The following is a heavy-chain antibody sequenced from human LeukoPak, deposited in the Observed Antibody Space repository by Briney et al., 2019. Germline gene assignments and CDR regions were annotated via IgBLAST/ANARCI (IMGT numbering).Heavy chain of an antibody. CDR3: ASLTGTTRGGYYYYYSMDV. CDR1: GGTFSSYA. D-gene: IGHD1-20*01. CDR2: IIPIFGTA. V-gene: IGHV1-69*01. J-gene: IGHJ6*04. Sequence: SVKVSCKASGGTFSSYAISWVRQAPGQGLEWMGGIIPIFGTANYAQKFQGRVTITADESTCTAYMELSSLRSEDTAVYYCASLTGTTRGGYYYYYSMDVWGKGTTVTVSS.